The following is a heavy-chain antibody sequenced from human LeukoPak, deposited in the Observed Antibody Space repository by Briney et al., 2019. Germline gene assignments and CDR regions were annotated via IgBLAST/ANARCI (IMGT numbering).Heavy chain of an antibody. CDR3: ANSISGLTGDY. D-gene: IGHD7-27*01. CDR1: GFTFSSYG. Sequence: GGSLRLSCAASGFTFSSYGMHWVRQAPGKGLEWVAVISYDGSNKYYADSMKGRFTISRDNSKNTLYLQMNSLRAEDTAVYYCANSISGLTGDYWGQGTLVTVSS. V-gene: IGHV3-30*18. J-gene: IGHJ4*02. CDR2: ISYDGSNK.